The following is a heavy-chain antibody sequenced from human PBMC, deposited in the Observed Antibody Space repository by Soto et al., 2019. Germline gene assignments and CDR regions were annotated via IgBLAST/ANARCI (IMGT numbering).Heavy chain of an antibody. V-gene: IGHV3-30*18. D-gene: IGHD5-12*01. J-gene: IGHJ6*02. Sequence: QVQLVESGGGVAQPGRSLRLSCAASGFTFSNFGIHWVRQAPGKGLEWVAVISYDGSNRYYGDSVKGRFTISRDNSKNTLYLQMNSLRAEDTAVYYCAKDVYSRYDQRGDYYGMDVWGQGTTVTVSS. CDR1: GFTFSNFG. CDR2: ISYDGSNR. CDR3: AKDVYSRYDQRGDYYGMDV.